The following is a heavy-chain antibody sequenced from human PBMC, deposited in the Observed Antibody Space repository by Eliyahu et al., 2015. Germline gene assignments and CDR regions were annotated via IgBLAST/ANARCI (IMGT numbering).Heavy chain of an antibody. V-gene: IGHV3-9*01. CDR2: GSI. Sequence: GSIGYADSVKGRFTISRDNAKNSLYLQMNSLRAEDTALYYCAKDQGPIVVVPAAIGDYYYYYMDVWGKGTTVTVSS. J-gene: IGHJ6*03. CDR3: AKDQGPIVVVPAAIGDYYYYYMDV. D-gene: IGHD2-2*02.